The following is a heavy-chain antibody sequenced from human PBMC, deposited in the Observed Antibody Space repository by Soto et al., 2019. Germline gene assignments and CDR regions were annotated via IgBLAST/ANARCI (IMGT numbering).Heavy chain of an antibody. Sequence: GGSLILSCAASGFTFSSYGMHWVRQAPGKGLEWVAVIWYDGSNKYYADSVKGRFTISRDNSKNTLYLQMNSLRAEDTAVYYCARDLLIYYYDSSGCPDYWGQGTLVTVSS. V-gene: IGHV3-33*01. CDR1: GFTFSSYG. J-gene: IGHJ4*02. CDR3: ARDLLIYYYDSSGCPDY. CDR2: IWYDGSNK. D-gene: IGHD3-22*01.